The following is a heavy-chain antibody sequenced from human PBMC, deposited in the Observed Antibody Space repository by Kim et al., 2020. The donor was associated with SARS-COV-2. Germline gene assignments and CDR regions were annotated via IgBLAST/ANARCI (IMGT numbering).Heavy chain of an antibody. V-gene: IGHV3-33*08. CDR3: ARDEHSSGWYIDY. CDR2: IWYDGSNK. J-gene: IGHJ4*02. D-gene: IGHD6-19*01. CDR1: GFTFSSYS. Sequence: GGSLRLSCAASGFTFSSYSMHWVRQAPGKGLEWVAVIWYDGSNKYYADSVKGRFTISRDNSKNTLYLQMNSLRAEDTAVYYCARDEHSSGWYIDYWGQGTLVTVSS.